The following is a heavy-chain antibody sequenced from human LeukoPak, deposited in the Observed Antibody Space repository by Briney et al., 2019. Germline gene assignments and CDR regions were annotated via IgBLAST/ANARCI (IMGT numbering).Heavy chain of an antibody. V-gene: IGHV3-48*02. CDR2: ISSSSKTI. J-gene: IGHJ4*02. CDR3: ARHTSGRWYFDY. Sequence: GGSLRLSCAASGFTFSSYSMNWVRQAPGKGLEWVSYISSSSKTIYYADSVKGRFTISRDNAKNSLYLQMNSLRDEDSAVYYCARHTSGRWYFDYWGQGTLVTVSS. D-gene: IGHD1-26*01. CDR1: GFTFSSYS.